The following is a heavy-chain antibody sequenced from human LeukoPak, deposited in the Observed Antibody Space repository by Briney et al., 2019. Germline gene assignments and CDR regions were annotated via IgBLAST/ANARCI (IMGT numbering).Heavy chain of an antibody. J-gene: IGHJ6*03. CDR3: ARDTYYYYYMDV. Sequence: PGGSLRLSCAASGFTFDDYGMSWVRQAPGKGVEWVSGINWNGGSTGYADSVKGRFIISRDNAKNSLYLQMNSLRAEDTALYYCARDTYYYYYMDVWGKGTTVTVSS. CDR2: INWNGGST. CDR1: GFTFDDYG. V-gene: IGHV3-20*04.